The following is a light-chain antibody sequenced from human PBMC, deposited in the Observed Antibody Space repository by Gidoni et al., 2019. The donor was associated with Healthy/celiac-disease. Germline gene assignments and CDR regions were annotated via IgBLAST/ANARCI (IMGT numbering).Light chain of an antibody. J-gene: IGKJ1*01. CDR1: QSVSSSY. Sequence: EIVLTQSPGTLSLSPGERATLSCRASQSVSSSYLAWYQQKPGQAPRPLLYGASSRATGIPDRFSGSGSGTDFTLTISRLEPEDFAVYYCQQYGSSPETFGQGTKVEIK. CDR3: QQYGSSPET. V-gene: IGKV3-20*01. CDR2: GAS.